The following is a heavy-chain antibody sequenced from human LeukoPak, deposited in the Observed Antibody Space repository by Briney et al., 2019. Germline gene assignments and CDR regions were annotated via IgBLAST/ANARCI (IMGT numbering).Heavy chain of an antibody. Sequence: PSETLSLTCTVSGGSSSGNDYWSWIRQHPGKGLEWIGYIYYSGSTYYNPSLKSRVIISVDTSKHQFSLKLNSVTAADTAVYYCARTPDNHYYYMDVWGKGTTVTVSS. CDR2: IYYSGST. J-gene: IGHJ6*03. CDR3: ARTPDNHYYYMDV. CDR1: GGSSSGNDY. D-gene: IGHD3-22*01. V-gene: IGHV4-31*03.